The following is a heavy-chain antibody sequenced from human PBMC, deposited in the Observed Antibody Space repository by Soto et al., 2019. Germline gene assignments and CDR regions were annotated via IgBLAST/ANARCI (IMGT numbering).Heavy chain of an antibody. CDR3: AKGGKGICSSTSCLYYFDY. Sequence: VQVLESGGGLVQPGGSLRLSCAASGFTFSSYAMNWVRQAPGKGLEWVSTISDSGSTYYADSVKGRFTVSRDNSKNTLYLQMNNLRAEDTAVYYCAKGGKGICSSTSCLYYFDYWGQGTLVIVSS. V-gene: IGHV3-23*01. J-gene: IGHJ4*02. D-gene: IGHD2-2*01. CDR1: GFTFSSYA. CDR2: ISDSGST.